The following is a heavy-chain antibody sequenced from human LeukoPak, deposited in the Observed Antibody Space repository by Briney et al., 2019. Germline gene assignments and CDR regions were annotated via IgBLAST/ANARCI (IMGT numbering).Heavy chain of an antibody. V-gene: IGHV4-30-2*01. D-gene: IGHD3-22*01. Sequence: PSETLSLTCAVSGGSISSGGYSWSWIRQPPGKGLEWIGYIYHSGSTYYNPSLKSRVTISVDRSKNQFSLKLSSVTAADTAVYYCARVFYDSSGYDAFDIWGQGTMVTVSS. CDR1: GGSISSGGYS. J-gene: IGHJ3*02. CDR2: IYHSGST. CDR3: ARVFYDSSGYDAFDI.